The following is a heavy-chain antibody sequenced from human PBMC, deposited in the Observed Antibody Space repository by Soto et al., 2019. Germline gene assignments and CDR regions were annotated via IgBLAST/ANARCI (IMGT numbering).Heavy chain of an antibody. Sequence: TLSLSCPVPGGSTSRAKYWSWIRKPPGKGLEWIGHIYYSGNTDYNPSLKSRLAISIDTSKNQFSLKLSSVTAADTAVYFCAREGGESSDGLYYFHSWGQGSLGTVSS. V-gene: IGHV4-30-4*01. CDR2: IYYSGNT. J-gene: IGHJ4*02. D-gene: IGHD3-16*01. CDR1: GGSTSRAKY. CDR3: AREGGESSDGLYYFHS.